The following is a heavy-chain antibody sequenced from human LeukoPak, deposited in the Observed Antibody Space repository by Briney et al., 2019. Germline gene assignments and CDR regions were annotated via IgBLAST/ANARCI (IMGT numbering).Heavy chain of an antibody. CDR3: ARGRGIYYDSSGPLSTFDY. J-gene: IGHJ4*02. Sequence: PSETLSLTCAVYGGSFSGYYWSWIRPPPGKGLEWIGEINHSGSANYNPSLKSRVTTSVDTSKNQFSLKLTSVTAADTAVYYCARGRGIYYDSSGPLSTFDYWGQGTLVTVSS. V-gene: IGHV4-34*01. D-gene: IGHD3-22*01. CDR2: INHSGSA. CDR1: GGSFSGYY.